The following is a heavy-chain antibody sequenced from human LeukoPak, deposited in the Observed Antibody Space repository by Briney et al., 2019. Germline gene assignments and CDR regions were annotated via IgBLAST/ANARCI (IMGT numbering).Heavy chain of an antibody. CDR1: GFTFDDYA. CDR2: ISWNSGSI. J-gene: IGHJ4*02. Sequence: GGSLRLSCAASGFTFDDYAMHWVRQAPGKGLEWVSGISWNSGSIGYADSVKGRFTIPRDNAKNSLYLQMNSLRAEDTALYYCAKAPEYSSGWAYYFDYWGQGTLVTVSS. CDR3: AKAPEYSSGWAYYFDY. V-gene: IGHV3-9*01. D-gene: IGHD6-19*01.